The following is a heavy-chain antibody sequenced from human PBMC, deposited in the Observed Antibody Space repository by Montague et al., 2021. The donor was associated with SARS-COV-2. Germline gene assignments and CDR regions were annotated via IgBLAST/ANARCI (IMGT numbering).Heavy chain of an antibody. CDR2: IYASGGT. Sequence: SETLSLTCTVSGGSISSFYWNWIRQPAGKGLEWIGRIYASGGTNYNPSLKSRVTMSVDTPKNQFSLKLNSVTAADTAVYYCGRGVVAATPVVDYWGRGTLVTVSS. D-gene: IGHD2-15*01. J-gene: IGHJ4*02. V-gene: IGHV4-4*07. CDR3: GRGVVAATPVVDY. CDR1: GGSISSFY.